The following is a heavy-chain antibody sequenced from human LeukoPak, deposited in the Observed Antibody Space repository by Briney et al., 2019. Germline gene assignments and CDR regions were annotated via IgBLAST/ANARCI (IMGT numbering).Heavy chain of an antibody. D-gene: IGHD3-22*01. CDR1: GFTFSSYA. J-gene: IGHJ3*02. CDR2: ISGSGGST. CDR3: ASRYYDSSGYYYVLDAFDI. V-gene: IGHV3-23*01. Sequence: GGSLRLSCAASGFTFSSYAMSWVRQAPGKGLEWVSAISGSGGSTYYADSVKGRFTISRDNSKNTLYLQMNSLRAEDTAVYYCASRYYDSSGYYYVLDAFDIWGQGAMVTVSS.